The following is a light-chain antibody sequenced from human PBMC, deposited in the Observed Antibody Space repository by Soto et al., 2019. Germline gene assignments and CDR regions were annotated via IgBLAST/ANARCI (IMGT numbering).Light chain of an antibody. J-gene: IGKJ2*01. CDR2: GAS. CDR3: HQYNNWPPYT. V-gene: IGKV3-15*01. Sequence: EIVMTQSPATLSVFPGERATLSCRASQSVSTNLAWYQQKPGQAPRLLIYGASARATGIPARFSGSGSGTEFPLTISSLQSEDFAVYYCHQYNNWPPYTVGQGTKLEIK. CDR1: QSVSTN.